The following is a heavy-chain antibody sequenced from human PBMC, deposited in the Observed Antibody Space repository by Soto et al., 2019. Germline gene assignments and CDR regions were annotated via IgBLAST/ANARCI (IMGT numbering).Heavy chain of an antibody. CDR1: GGSISRGGDS. V-gene: IGHV4-30-2*01. CDR3: ASGNVVAIDY. J-gene: IGHJ4*02. CDR2: IYHSGRT. D-gene: IGHD2-21*01. Sequence: SETLSLTGAVSGGSISRGGDSGSWIRQPPGKGQEWIGYIYHSGRTSYNPSLKSPVTTSVDRSKTQFSLQLSSVTAADTAVYYCASGNVVAIDYWGQGTLVTVSS.